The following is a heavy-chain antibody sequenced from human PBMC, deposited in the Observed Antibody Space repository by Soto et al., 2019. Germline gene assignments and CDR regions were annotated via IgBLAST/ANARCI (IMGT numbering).Heavy chain of an antibody. CDR1: GFTFSSYA. J-gene: IGHJ4*02. V-gene: IGHV3-23*01. CDR3: AKDYFADQLLLFTSPLTVFDY. D-gene: IGHD2-2*01. Sequence: GGSLRLSCAASGFTFSSYAMSWVRQAPGKGLEWVSAISGSGGSTYYADSVKGRFTISRDNSKNTLYLQMNSLRAEDTAVYYCAKDYFADQLLLFTSPLTVFDYWGQGTLVTVSS. CDR2: ISGSGGST.